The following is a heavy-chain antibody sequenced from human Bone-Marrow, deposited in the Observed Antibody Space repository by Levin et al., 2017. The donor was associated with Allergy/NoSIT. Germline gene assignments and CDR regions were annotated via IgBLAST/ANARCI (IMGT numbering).Heavy chain of an antibody. J-gene: IGHJ6*02. Sequence: GGSLRLSCVASGFSFSSFGMQWVRQAPGKGLEWVAVISYDGNNYYYGDSVKGRFTISRDNPKTTVYLEMNNLRTEDTAVYYCARDSGIQLWPRNGMDVWGQGTTVTVSS. D-gene: IGHD5-18*01. CDR3: ARDSGIQLWPRNGMDV. CDR1: GFSFSSFG. CDR2: ISYDGNNY. V-gene: IGHV3-30*03.